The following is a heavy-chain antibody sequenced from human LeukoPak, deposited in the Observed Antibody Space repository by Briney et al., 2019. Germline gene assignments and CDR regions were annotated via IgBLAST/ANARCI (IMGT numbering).Heavy chain of an antibody. Sequence: TGGSLRLSCAASGLAFRTYSMHGVRAAPDRGLECLADITYDGRVQHYTHSVKGQFTVSRDNPKNTLHPKIITLTLEDMALLSCAREKRVGVTSYLDAWGRRTLVTVSS. J-gene: IGHJ4*02. CDR3: AREKRVGVTSYLDA. CDR1: GLAFRTYS. V-gene: IGHV3-30*04. CDR2: ITYDGRVQ. D-gene: IGHD3-16*01.